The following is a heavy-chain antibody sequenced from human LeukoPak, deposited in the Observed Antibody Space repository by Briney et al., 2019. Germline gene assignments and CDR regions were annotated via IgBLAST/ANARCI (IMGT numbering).Heavy chain of an antibody. CDR2: ISAYNGNT. Sequence: ASVKVSCKASGYTFTSYYMHWVRQAPGHGLEWMGWISAYNGNTNYAQKLQGRVTMTTDTSTSTAYMELRSLRFDDTAVYYCASWSTVTTAFDVWGQGTMVTVSS. D-gene: IGHD4-17*01. CDR1: GYTFTSYY. J-gene: IGHJ3*01. V-gene: IGHV1-18*04. CDR3: ASWSTVTTAFDV.